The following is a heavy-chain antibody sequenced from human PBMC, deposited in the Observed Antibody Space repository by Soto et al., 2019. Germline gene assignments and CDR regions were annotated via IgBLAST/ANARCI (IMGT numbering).Heavy chain of an antibody. CDR3: ARDLKAAAGTVYYYYYGMDV. D-gene: IGHD6-13*01. Sequence: SETLSLTCAVSGGSISSSNWWSWVRQPPGKGLEWIGEIYHSGSTNYNPSLKSRVTISVDKSKNQFSLKLSSVTAADTAVYYCARDLKAAAGTVYYYYYGMDVWGQGTTVTVS. V-gene: IGHV4-4*02. CDR1: GGSISSSNW. CDR2: IYHSGST. J-gene: IGHJ6*02.